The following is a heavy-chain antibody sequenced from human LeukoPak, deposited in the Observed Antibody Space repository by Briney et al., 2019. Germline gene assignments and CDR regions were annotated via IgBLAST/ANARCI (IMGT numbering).Heavy chain of an antibody. J-gene: IGHJ5*02. V-gene: IGHV3-23*01. Sequence: GGSLRLSCAASEFTFFTYWMNWVRQAPGKGLEWVSGIGPSGTNTYYADSVKGRFTISRDNSKNTLYLQMNSLRAEDTAVYYCAKFRGSLAWGQGTLVTVSS. D-gene: IGHD1-26*01. CDR2: IGPSGTNT. CDR3: AKFRGSLA. CDR1: EFTFFTYW.